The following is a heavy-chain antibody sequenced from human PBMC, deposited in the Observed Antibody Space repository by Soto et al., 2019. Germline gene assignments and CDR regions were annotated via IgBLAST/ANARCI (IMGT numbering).Heavy chain of an antibody. J-gene: IGHJ5*02. CDR3: ARHDYDILTGYPNWFDP. CDR1: GGSISSSSYY. D-gene: IGHD3-9*01. Sequence: QLQLQESGPGLVKPSETLSLTCTVSGGSISSSSYYWGWIRQPPGKGLEWIGSIYYSGSTYYNPSLKSRFTISVATSKTPFSLKLSSVTAADTAVYYCARHDYDILTGYPNWFDPWGQGTLVTVSS. CDR2: IYYSGST. V-gene: IGHV4-39*01.